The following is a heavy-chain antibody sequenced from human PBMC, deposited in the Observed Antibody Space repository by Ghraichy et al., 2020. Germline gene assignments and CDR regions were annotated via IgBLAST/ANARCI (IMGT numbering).Heavy chain of an antibody. Sequence: GGSLRLSCAASGFTVSSNYMSWVRQAPGKGLEWVSVIYSGGSTYYADSVKGRFTISRDNSKNTLYLQMNSLRAEDTAVYYCARDHGIAVAGYYYYYGMDVWGQGTTVTVSS. D-gene: IGHD6-19*01. CDR1: GFTVSSNY. CDR3: ARDHGIAVAGYYYYYGMDV. J-gene: IGHJ6*02. V-gene: IGHV3-53*01. CDR2: IYSGGST.